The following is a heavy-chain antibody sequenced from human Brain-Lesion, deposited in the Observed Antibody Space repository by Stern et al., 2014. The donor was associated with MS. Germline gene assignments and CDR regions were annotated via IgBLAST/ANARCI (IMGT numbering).Heavy chain of an antibody. D-gene: IGHD5-18*01. CDR1: GYTVRGPY. Sequence: VQLVESGAEVPKPGASVTVSCTPSGYTVRGPYIDWVRQATGQGPAWMGLINPNTGATIYAQNFRGRVTLTRDTSTTTVYLDLNRLRSDDTAVYYCARRKVNTMTLDYWGQGTLVTVSS. V-gene: IGHV1-2*06. J-gene: IGHJ4*02. CDR3: ARRKVNTMTLDY. CDR2: INPNTGAT.